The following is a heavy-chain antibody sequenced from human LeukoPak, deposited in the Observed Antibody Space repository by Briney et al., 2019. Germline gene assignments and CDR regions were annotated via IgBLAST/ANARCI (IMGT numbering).Heavy chain of an antibody. CDR1: GFTFSSYS. D-gene: IGHD4-17*01. CDR3: ARDIGNGDYVDAFDI. V-gene: IGHV3-21*01. CDR2: ISSNSSYI. Sequence: GGSLRLSCAASGFTFSSYSMNWVRQAPAKGLEWVSSISSNSSYIYYADSVKGRFNISRDNAKNSLLLQMNSLRAEDTAVYYCARDIGNGDYVDAFDIWGQGTMVTVSS. J-gene: IGHJ3*02.